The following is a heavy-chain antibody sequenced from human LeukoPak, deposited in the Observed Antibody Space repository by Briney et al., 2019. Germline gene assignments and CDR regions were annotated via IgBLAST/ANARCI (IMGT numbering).Heavy chain of an antibody. CDR1: GYTFTGYY. Sequence: ASVKVSCKASGYTFTGYYMHWVRQAPGQGLEWMGWINPNSGGTNYAQKFQGRVTMTRDTSISTAYMELSRLRSDDTAVYYCAREDTVMVYATSGGDFDYWGQGTLVTVSS. J-gene: IGHJ4*02. D-gene: IGHD2-8*01. CDR3: AREDTVMVYATSGGDFDY. V-gene: IGHV1-2*02. CDR2: INPNSGGT.